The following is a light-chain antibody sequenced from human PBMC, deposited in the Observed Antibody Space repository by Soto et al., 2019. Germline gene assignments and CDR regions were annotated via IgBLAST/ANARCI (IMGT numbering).Light chain of an antibody. CDR2: DAS. Sequence: DIQMTQSPSTLSASVGDRVTITCRASQSISSWLAWYQQKPGKAPKLLIYDASSLESGVPSRFSGSGSGTEFTLTISSLQPDDFATYYCQQYNSYSPRTFGQGTKPEIK. J-gene: IGKJ2*01. CDR3: QQYNSYSPRT. CDR1: QSISSW. V-gene: IGKV1-5*01.